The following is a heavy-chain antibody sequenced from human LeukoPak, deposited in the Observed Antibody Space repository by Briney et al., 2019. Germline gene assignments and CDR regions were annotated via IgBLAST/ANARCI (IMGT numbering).Heavy chain of an antibody. D-gene: IGHD6-13*01. CDR2: IIPIFGTA. Sequence: ASVKVSCKASGGTLSIYAISWVRQAPGQGLEWMGGIIPIFGTANYAQKFQGRVTITADESTSTAYMELSSLRSEDTAVYYCASGGNQQLEHGYWGQGTLVTVSS. CDR1: GGTLSIYA. J-gene: IGHJ4*02. V-gene: IGHV1-69*13. CDR3: ASGGNQQLEHGY.